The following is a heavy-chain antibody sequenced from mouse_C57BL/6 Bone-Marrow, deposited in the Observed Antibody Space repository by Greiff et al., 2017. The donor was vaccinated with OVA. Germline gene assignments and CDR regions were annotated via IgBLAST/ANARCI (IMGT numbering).Heavy chain of an antibody. CDR1: GYTFTDYN. D-gene: IGHD1-1*01. J-gene: IGHJ2*01. CDR3: APYYYGSGY. V-gene: IGHV1-22*01. CDR2: INPNNGGT. Sequence: EVHLVESGPELVKPGASVKMSCKASGYTFTDYNMHWVKQIHGKSLEWIGYINPNNGGTSYNQKFKGKATLTVNKSSSTAYMELRSLTSEDSAVYYCAPYYYGSGYWGQGTTLTVSS.